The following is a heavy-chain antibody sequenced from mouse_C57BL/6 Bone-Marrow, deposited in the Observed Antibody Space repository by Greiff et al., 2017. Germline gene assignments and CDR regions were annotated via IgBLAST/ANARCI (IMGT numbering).Heavy chain of an antibody. J-gene: IGHJ2*01. CDR2: IYPRDGST. CDR1: GYTFTDHT. CDR3: ARGGVYGSSLT. V-gene: IGHV1-78*01. D-gene: IGHD1-1*01. Sequence: QVQLQQSDAELVKPGASVKISCTVSGYTFTDHTIHWMQQRPEQGLEWIGYIYPRDGSTKYIETFKGKATLTADKSSSTAYMQLNSLTSEDSAVYYCARGGVYGSSLTWGQGTTLTVSS.